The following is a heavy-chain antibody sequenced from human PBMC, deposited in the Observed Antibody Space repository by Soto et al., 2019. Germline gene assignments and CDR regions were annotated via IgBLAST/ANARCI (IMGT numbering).Heavy chain of an antibody. V-gene: IGHV2-70*01. CDR1: GFSLSTSGLC. D-gene: IGHD3-22*01. CDR2: IDWDDDK. CDR3: ARIYSSARRSLGYFDY. J-gene: IGHJ4*02. Sequence: SGAPLVNPTQTHTMARPFSGFSLSTSGLCVLWISQPPGKALEWLALIDWDDDKYYSTSLKTRLTISKDTSKNQVVLTMTNMDPVDTATYYCARIYSSARRSLGYFDYWGQGHRVTVSA.